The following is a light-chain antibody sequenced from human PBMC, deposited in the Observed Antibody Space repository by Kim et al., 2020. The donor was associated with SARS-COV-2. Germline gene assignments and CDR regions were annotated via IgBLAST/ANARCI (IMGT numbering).Light chain of an antibody. CDR3: QSYDSNLRGAV. CDR1: GSNIGSDYV. Sequence: QSVLTQPPSLSGAPGQRVTISCYGTGSNIGSDYVVHWYHQLPGAAPKVVIFSNDKRPSGVPDRFSGSQSGPSASLAITGLQPGDEGFYYCQSYDSNLRGAVFGGGTQLTVL. J-gene: IGLJ3*02. V-gene: IGLV1-40*01. CDR2: SND.